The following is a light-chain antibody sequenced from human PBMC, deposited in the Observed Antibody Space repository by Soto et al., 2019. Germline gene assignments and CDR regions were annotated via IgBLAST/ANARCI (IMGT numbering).Light chain of an antibody. CDR2: SAS. Sequence: EIVLTQSPGTLSLSPGERATLSCRASQSVTSSYLAWYQRKPGQAPRLLIFSASTRATGIPDRFSGRGSGTDFTLTISRLEPEDFALYYCQQYCSTPPTFGQGTKVEIK. CDR1: QSVTSSY. J-gene: IGKJ2*01. V-gene: IGKV3-20*01. CDR3: QQYCSTPPT.